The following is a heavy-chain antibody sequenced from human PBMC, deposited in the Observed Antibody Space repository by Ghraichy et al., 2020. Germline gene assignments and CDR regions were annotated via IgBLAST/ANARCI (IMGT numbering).Heavy chain of an antibody. D-gene: IGHD6-25*01. CDR2: INEDGSAK. J-gene: IGHJ4*02. V-gene: IGHV3-7*03. Sequence: GESLNISCAASGFTFSRYWMNWVRQAPGKGLEWVANINEDGSAKYCVDSVKGRFTISRDNARNSLYLQMNSLGADDTAVYYCARAGPILAAAPFDYWGLGTLVTVSS. CDR3: ARAGPILAAAPFDY. CDR1: GFTFSRYW.